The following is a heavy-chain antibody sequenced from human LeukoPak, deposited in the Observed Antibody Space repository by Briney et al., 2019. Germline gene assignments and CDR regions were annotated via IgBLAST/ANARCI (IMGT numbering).Heavy chain of an antibody. CDR2: IVPMCGTR. J-gene: IGHJ4*02. Sequence: SVKVSCKASGGTFSSYGINWVRQAPGQGLEWMGGIVPMCGTRNYAQKFQGRVIITADESTTTAYMELRSLRSEDTAVYYCARETSNYDYFDSWGQGTLVTVSS. D-gene: IGHD2-2*01. CDR1: GGTFSSYG. CDR3: ARETSNYDYFDS. V-gene: IGHV1-69*13.